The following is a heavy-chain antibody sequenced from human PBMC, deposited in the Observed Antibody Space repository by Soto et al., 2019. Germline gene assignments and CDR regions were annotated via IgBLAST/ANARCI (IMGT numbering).Heavy chain of an antibody. V-gene: IGHV3-21*01. CDR2: ISSSSSYI. D-gene: IGHD6-13*01. CDR3: ARDRPYSSNLGYYYYGMDV. Sequence: GSLRLSCAASGFTFSSYSMNWVRQAPGKGLEWVSSISSSSSYIYYADSVKGRFTISRDNAKNSLYLQMNSLRAEDTAVYYCARDRPYSSNLGYYYYGMDVWGQGTTVTVSS. J-gene: IGHJ6*02. CDR1: GFTFSSYS.